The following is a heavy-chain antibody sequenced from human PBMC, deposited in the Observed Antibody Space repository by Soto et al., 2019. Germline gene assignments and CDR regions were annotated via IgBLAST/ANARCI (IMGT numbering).Heavy chain of an antibody. D-gene: IGHD4-4*01. Sequence: EVQLVESGGGLVQAGGSLRLFCAVSGFTFSSYEMNWVRQAPGKGLEWVSDIGTSGKTIYYADSVRGRFTISRDNAKNSLYLQMNSLRAEDTAVYFCARDPAIYSGKFDYGLDVWGRGTTVTVSS. V-gene: IGHV3-48*03. CDR1: GFTFSSYE. CDR3: ARDPAIYSGKFDYGLDV. CDR2: IGTSGKTI. J-gene: IGHJ6*02.